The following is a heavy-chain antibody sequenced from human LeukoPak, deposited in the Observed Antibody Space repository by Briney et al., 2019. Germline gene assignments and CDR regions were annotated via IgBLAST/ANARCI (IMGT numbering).Heavy chain of an antibody. V-gene: IGHV3-53*01. J-gene: IGHJ4*02. CDR3: ARDGLSTVTTDDY. CDR1: GFTVSSSY. Sequence: GGSLRLSCAASGFTVSSSYMSWVRQAPGKGLEWVSVIYSGGSTYYADSVKGRFTISRDNSKNTLYLQMNSLRAEDTAVYYCARDGLSTVTTDDYWGQGTLVTVSS. CDR2: IYSGGST. D-gene: IGHD4-17*01.